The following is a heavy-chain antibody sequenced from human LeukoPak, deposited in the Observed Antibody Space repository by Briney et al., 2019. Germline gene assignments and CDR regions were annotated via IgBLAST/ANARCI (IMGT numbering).Heavy chain of an antibody. V-gene: IGHV4-39*07. J-gene: IGHJ4*02. CDR2: IYYSGST. CDR3: ASQTSYYYGSGSYDY. CDR1: GGSISSSSYY. Sequence: KPSETLSLTCTVSGGSISSSSYYWGWIRQPPGKGLEWIGSIYYSGSTYYNPSLKSRVTISVDTSKNQFSLKLSSVTAADTAVYYCASQTSYYYGSGSYDYWGQGTLVTVSS. D-gene: IGHD3-10*01.